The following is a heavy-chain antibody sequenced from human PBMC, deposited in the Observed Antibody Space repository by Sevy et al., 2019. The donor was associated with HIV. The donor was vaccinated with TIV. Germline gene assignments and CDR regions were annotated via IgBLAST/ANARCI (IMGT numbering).Heavy chain of an antibody. Sequence: ASVKASCEASGYTFTAYYIHWVRQAPGQGLEWMGRIHPKRGVTNYAQKFQGRVTMTRDTSMSTAYMELTRLTSDDTAVYYCAREESGDSSAYYYFYYGMDAWGQGTTVTVSS. D-gene: IGHD3-22*01. V-gene: IGHV1-2*06. CDR1: GYTFTAYY. CDR2: IHPKRGVT. J-gene: IGHJ6*02. CDR3: AREESGDSSAYYYFYYGMDA.